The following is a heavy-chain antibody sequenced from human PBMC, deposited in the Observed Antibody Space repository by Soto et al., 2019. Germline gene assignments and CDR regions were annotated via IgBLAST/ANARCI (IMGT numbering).Heavy chain of an antibody. CDR1: GFTFSGYW. Sequence: GGSLRFSCAVSGFTFSGYWMHWVRQAPGKGLVWVSRINSDGSTTSYADSVKGRFTISRDNAKNTLYLQMDSLRAEDTAVYFCASAKIGDYFQVYWGQGTLVTVSS. CDR2: INSDGSTT. D-gene: IGHD4-17*01. J-gene: IGHJ4*02. V-gene: IGHV3-74*01. CDR3: ASAKIGDYFQVY.